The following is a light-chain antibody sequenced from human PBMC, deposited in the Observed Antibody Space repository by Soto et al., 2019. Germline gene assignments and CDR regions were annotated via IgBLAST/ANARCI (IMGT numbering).Light chain of an antibody. V-gene: IGKV3-20*01. J-gene: IGKJ1*01. Sequence: EIVLTQSPGTLSLSPGERATLSCRASQSVISRYLAWYQQKPGQAPRLLIYGASSRDTGIPDRFSGSGSGTDFTLTISRLAPEDFTVYYCQQYGSSPWTFGQGTKVEIK. CDR2: GAS. CDR3: QQYGSSPWT. CDR1: QSVISRY.